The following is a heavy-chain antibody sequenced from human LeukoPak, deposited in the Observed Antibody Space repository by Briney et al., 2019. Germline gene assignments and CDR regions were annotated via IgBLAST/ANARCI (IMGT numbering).Heavy chain of an antibody. CDR2: ISWNSGSI. D-gene: IGHD3-22*01. J-gene: IGHJ4*02. Sequence: GGSLRLSCAASGFTFDVYAMHWVRNAPGKGLEWVSGISWNSGSIGYADSVKGRFTISRDNAKNSLYLQMNSLRAEDTALYYCAKGSFGVITKEYFDYWGQGTLVTVSS. V-gene: IGHV3-9*01. CDR3: AKGSFGVITKEYFDY. CDR1: GFTFDVYA.